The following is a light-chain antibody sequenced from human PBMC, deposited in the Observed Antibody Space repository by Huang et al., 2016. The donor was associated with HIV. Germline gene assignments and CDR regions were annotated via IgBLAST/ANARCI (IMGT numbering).Light chain of an antibody. V-gene: IGKV4-1*01. CDR2: WAS. J-gene: IGKJ4*01. Sequence: DIVMTQSPDSLAVSLGVRATVNCKSSQTILYSSKNKNYLAWYQQKPGQPPKLLIYWASTREAGVPDRFRGSGSGTDFTLTISSLQAEDVAVYYCQQYFETPLTFGGGTKVEIK. CDR1: QTILYSSKNKNY. CDR3: QQYFETPLT.